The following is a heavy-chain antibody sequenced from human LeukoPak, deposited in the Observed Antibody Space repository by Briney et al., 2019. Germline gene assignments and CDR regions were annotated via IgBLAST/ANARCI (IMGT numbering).Heavy chain of an antibody. CDR2: IYPSDSDT. D-gene: IGHD4-17*01. Sequence: GESLKISCKGSGYSFTSYWIGWVRQMPGKGLEWMGIIYPSDSDTRYSPSFQDQVTISADKSISTAYPQWSSLKASDTAMYYCARSGTTVTTLGLGAFDIWGQGTMVTVSS. CDR3: ARSGTTVTTLGLGAFDI. J-gene: IGHJ3*02. CDR1: GYSFTSYW. V-gene: IGHV5-51*01.